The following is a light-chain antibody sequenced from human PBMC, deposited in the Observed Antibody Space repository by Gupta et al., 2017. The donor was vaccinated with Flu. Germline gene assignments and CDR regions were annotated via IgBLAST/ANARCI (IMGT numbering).Light chain of an antibody. CDR3: QQYDNFPLT. Sequence: DIQMTRSPFHLPASLGDRVTITCQASQGISYYLNWYQQKPGKAPNLLIYDASNLKTGVPSRFSGSGYGTDFTLTISSLQPEDNSTYYCQQYDNFPLTFGGGTKVEIK. CDR2: DAS. J-gene: IGKJ4*01. V-gene: IGKV1-33*01. CDR1: QGISYY.